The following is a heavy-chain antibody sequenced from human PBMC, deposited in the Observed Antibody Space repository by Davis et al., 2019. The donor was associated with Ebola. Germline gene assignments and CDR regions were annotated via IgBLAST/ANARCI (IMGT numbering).Heavy chain of an antibody. V-gene: IGHV3-11*04. CDR2: ISSSSSTI. CDR1: GFTFSYYY. D-gene: IGHD4-17*01. J-gene: IGHJ5*02. Sequence: PGGSLRLSCAASGFTFSYYYMSGVRQAPGKGLEWVSYISSSSSTIYYADSVKGRFTISRDNAKNTLYLQMNSLRAEDTAVYYCARAGGDYGDPEDWFDPWGQGTLVTVSS. CDR3: ARAGGDYGDPEDWFDP.